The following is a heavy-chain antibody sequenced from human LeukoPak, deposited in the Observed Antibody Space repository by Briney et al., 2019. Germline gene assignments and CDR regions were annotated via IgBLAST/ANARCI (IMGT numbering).Heavy chain of an antibody. CDR1: GFTFSSYE. Sequence: GGSLRLSCAASGFTFSSYEMNWVRQAPGKGLEWVSYISSSGSTIYYADSVKGRFTISRDNAKNSLYLQMNSLRAEDTAVYYCARAPYGSGSYVAYWGQGTLVTVSS. V-gene: IGHV3-48*03. J-gene: IGHJ4*02. CDR2: ISSSGSTI. D-gene: IGHD3-10*01. CDR3: ARAPYGSGSYVAY.